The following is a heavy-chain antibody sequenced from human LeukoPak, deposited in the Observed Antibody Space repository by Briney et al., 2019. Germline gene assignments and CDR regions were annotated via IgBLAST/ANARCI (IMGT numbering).Heavy chain of an antibody. J-gene: IGHJ4*02. V-gene: IGHV3-66*01. D-gene: IGHD1-26*01. Sequence: GGSLRLSCAASGLNVSSNHMSWVCQAPGKGLEWVSVIYSGGTTYYADSVKGRFTISRDNSKNTLYLQMNSLRAEDTAVYYCARDSGSYYDYWGQGTLVTVSS. CDR3: ARDSGSYYDY. CDR1: GLNVSSNH. CDR2: IYSGGTT.